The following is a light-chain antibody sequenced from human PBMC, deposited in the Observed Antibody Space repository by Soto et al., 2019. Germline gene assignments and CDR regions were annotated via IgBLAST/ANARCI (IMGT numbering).Light chain of an antibody. V-gene: IGKV3-15*01. CDR1: QSVTNK. Sequence: EIVMTQSPATLSVSPGERATLSCRASQSVTNKLAWYQQKPGQAPRLLIYDASTRATGIPVRFRGSGSGTEFTLTISSLHSEDFAVYYCQQYNNWLWTFAQGTKVDI. CDR2: DAS. CDR3: QQYNNWLWT. J-gene: IGKJ1*01.